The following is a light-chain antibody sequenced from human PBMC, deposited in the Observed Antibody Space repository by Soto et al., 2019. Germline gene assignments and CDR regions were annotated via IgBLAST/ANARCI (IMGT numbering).Light chain of an antibody. CDR1: QSVSSSY. V-gene: IGKV3-20*01. CDR3: QQDGSSPQT. CDR2: GAS. Sequence: EIVLTQSPGTLSLSPGERATLSCRASQSVSSSYLAWYQQKPGQAPRLLIYGASISETGIPDRFSGSGSGTDFTLTISRLEPDDFAVYYDQQDGSSPQTFGQGTRLYIK. J-gene: IGKJ5*01.